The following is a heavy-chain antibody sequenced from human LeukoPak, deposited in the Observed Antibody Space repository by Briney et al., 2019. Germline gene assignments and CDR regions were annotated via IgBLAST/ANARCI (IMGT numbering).Heavy chain of an antibody. CDR2: LYHSGST. Sequence: SETLSLTCTVSGYSITTGYYWGWVRQPPGKGLEWIGGLYHSGSTRYNPSLKSRVIMSVDPSKNQFSLKLTSVTAADTAVYYCARVLDYYGSGIYAFDFWGQGTLVTVSS. J-gene: IGHJ4*02. CDR1: GYSITTGYY. V-gene: IGHV4-38-2*02. CDR3: ARVLDYYGSGIYAFDF. D-gene: IGHD3-10*01.